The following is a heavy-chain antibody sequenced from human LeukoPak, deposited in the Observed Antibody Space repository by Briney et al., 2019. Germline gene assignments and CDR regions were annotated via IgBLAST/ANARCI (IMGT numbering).Heavy chain of an antibody. CDR1: GGSISSGDYY. V-gene: IGHV4-30-4*01. J-gene: IGHJ4*02. Sequence: SQTLSLTCTVSGGSISSGDYYWSWIRQPPGKGLEWIGYIYYSGSTYYNPSLKSRVTISVDTSKNQFSLKLSSVTAADTAVYYCARDRSITMVRGGVGLDYWGQGTLVTVSS. CDR2: IYYSGST. CDR3: ARDRSITMVRGGVGLDY. D-gene: IGHD3-10*01.